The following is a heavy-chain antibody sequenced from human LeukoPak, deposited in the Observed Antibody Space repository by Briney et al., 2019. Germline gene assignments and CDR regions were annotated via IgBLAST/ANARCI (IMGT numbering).Heavy chain of an antibody. Sequence: HGGSVKVSCKASGYTFTSYGINWVRQAPGQGLEWMGWISAYNGDTNYAQKLQGRVTMTRNTSISTAYMELSSLRSEDTAVYYCARIRWRGSGRYFFDHWGQGTLVTVSS. J-gene: IGHJ4*02. D-gene: IGHD3-10*01. CDR1: GYTFTSYG. CDR2: ISAYNGDT. V-gene: IGHV1-18*01. CDR3: ARIRWRGSGRYFFDH.